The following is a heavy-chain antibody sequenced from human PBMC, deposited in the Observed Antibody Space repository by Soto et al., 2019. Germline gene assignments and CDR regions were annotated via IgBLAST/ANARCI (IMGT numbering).Heavy chain of an antibody. CDR1: GFSFGSYA. CDR3: ARWSYLDY. D-gene: IGHD3-3*01. CDR2: ISGSDGKT. V-gene: IGHV3-23*01. J-gene: IGHJ4*02. Sequence: LRLSCAASGFSFGSYALSWVRQAPGKVLEWVSTISGSDGKTFYADSVKGRFSISRDTSQSTLYLQMNSLRADDTAMYYCARWSYLDYWGQGTRVTVSS.